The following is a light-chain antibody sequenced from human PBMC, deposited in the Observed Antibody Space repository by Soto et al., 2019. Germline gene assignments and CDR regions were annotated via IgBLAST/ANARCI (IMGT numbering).Light chain of an antibody. CDR3: GTWDSSLSEGV. V-gene: IGLV1-51*02. CDR2: ENN. J-gene: IGLJ1*01. CDR1: SSNIGNNY. Sequence: QAVVTQPPSVSAAPGQKVTISCSGSSSNIGNNYVSWYQQLPGTAPKLLIYENNKRPSGIPDRFSGSKSGTSATLGITGLQTGDEADYYCGTWDSSLSEGVFGTGTKVTVL.